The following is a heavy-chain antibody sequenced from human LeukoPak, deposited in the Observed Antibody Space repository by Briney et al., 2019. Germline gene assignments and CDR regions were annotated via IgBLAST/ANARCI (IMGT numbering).Heavy chain of an antibody. Sequence: SETLSLTCSVSGYFISSGYHWGWIRQPPGKGLEWIGYIYTSGSTNYNPSLKSRVTISVDTSKNQFSLKLSSVTAADTAVYYCARDLGATDYWGQGTLVTVSS. D-gene: IGHD1-26*01. J-gene: IGHJ4*02. V-gene: IGHV4-38-2*02. CDR1: GYFISSGYH. CDR2: IYTSGST. CDR3: ARDLGATDY.